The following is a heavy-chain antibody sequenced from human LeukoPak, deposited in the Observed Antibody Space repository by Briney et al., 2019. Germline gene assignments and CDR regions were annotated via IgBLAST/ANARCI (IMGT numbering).Heavy chain of an antibody. D-gene: IGHD6-13*01. Sequence: PGGSLRLSCAASGFAFSNYNMSWVRQAPGKGLEWVGRIKSKTDGGTTDYAAPVKGRFTISRDDSKNTLYLQMNSLKTEDTAVYYCTTAAHSSSLEGGVTHYYYYGMDVWGQGTTVTVSS. J-gene: IGHJ6*02. CDR3: TTAAHSSSLEGGVTHYYYYGMDV. CDR1: GFAFSNYN. V-gene: IGHV3-15*01. CDR2: IKSKTDGGTT.